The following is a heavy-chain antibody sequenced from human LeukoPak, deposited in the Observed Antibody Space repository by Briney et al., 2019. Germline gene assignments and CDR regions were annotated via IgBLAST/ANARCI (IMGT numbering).Heavy chain of an antibody. J-gene: IGHJ4*02. V-gene: IGHV3-74*01. CDR1: GFTFSSYV. CDR3: ARGRPHGNDY. CDR2: IASDGSST. Sequence: GGSLRLSCAASGFTFSSYVMSWVRQAPGKGLVWVSRIASDGSSTTYADSVKGRFSISRGNAKNTLYLQMNSLRVEDTAVYYCARGRPHGNDYWGQGTLVTVSS. D-gene: IGHD4-23*01.